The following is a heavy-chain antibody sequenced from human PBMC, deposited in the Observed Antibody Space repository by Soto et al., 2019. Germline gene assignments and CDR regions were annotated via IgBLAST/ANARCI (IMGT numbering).Heavy chain of an antibody. J-gene: IGHJ6*02. V-gene: IGHV4-39*01. CDR3: AGQWAVADTYYNYYAMDV. CDR1: GGSISSGSYF. Sequence: SETLSLTCAVSGGSISSGSYFWGWIRQPPGKGLEWIGSVYSGGKTYYNPSLRSRVTLSVDTSKSQFSLRLTSVTAADTAVYYCAGQWAVADTYYNYYAMDVWGQGTTVTVSS. D-gene: IGHD6-19*01. CDR2: VYSGGKT.